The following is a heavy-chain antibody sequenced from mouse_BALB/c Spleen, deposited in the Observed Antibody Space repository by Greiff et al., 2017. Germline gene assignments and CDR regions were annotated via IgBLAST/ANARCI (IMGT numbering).Heavy chain of an antibody. Sequence: VQLQQPGAELVKPGTSVKLSCKASGYNFTSYWINWVKLRPGQGLEWIGDIYPGSGSTNYNEKFKSKATLTVDTSSSTAYMQLSSLASEDSALYYCARGDYDGAWFAYWGQGTLVTVSA. J-gene: IGHJ3*01. CDR3: ARGDYDGAWFAY. D-gene: IGHD2-4*01. CDR2: IYPGSGST. CDR1: GYNFTSYW. V-gene: IGHV1-55*01.